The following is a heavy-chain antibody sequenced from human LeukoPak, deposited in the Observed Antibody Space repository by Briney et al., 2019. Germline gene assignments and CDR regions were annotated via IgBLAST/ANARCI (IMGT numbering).Heavy chain of an antibody. Sequence: GGSLRLSCVASGFTFSSYAMSWVRQAPGKGLEWVSAISGSGGSTYYADSVKGRFTISRDNSKNTLYLQMNSLRAEDTAVYYCAKDGYSGYDYRFAYWGQGTLVTVSS. V-gene: IGHV3-23*01. CDR1: GFTFSSYA. J-gene: IGHJ4*02. CDR3: AKDGYSGYDYRFAY. D-gene: IGHD5-12*01. CDR2: ISGSGGST.